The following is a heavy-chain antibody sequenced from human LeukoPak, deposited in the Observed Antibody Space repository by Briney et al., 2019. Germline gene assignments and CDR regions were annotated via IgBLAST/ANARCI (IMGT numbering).Heavy chain of an antibody. CDR2: ISGSGGRT. J-gene: IGHJ4*02. V-gene: IGHV3-23*01. CDR1: GITLSNYG. D-gene: IGHD3-22*01. CDR3: AKRGVVIRVILVGFHKEAYYFDS. Sequence: GVALRLSCAVSGITLSNYGMSGGRQAPGKGLELIAGISGSGGRTNYAASVKGRFTISRDNPKNTLYLQINSLRHEDTAVYFCAKRGVVIRVILVGFHKEAYYFDSWGQGALVTVSS.